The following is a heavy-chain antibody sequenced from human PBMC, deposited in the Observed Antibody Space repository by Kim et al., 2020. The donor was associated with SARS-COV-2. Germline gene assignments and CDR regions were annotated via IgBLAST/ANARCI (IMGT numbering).Heavy chain of an antibody. D-gene: IGHD3-22*01. V-gene: IGHV1-3*01. CDR1: GYTFYTYA. Sequence: ASVKVSCKASGYTFYTYAMHWVRQAHGQRLEWMGWINGGNGYTEYSQKFQGRVTITRDTSAQTAYMELRSLRSEDTALYYCARDHRNNSGYYSFDYWGRG. CDR2: INGGNGYT. J-gene: IGHJ4*02. CDR3: ARDHRNNSGYYSFDY.